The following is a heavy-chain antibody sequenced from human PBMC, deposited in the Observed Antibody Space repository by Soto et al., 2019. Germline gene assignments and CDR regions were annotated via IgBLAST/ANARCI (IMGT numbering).Heavy chain of an antibody. CDR1: VYIFSNYY. V-gene: IGHV1-18*01. D-gene: IGHD4-4*01. J-gene: IGHJ6*03. Sequence: QVELLQSGPEVKKPGASVKVSCKASVYIFSNYYIVWVRQAPGQGLEWVGWINPDNDNTNLAQRFQGRVTLTTDTSTSTAYMELRGLTSDDTGIFYCARGAVSGYSYCHYMDVWGKGTTLTVSS. CDR2: INPDNDNT. CDR3: ARGAVSGYSYCHYMDV.